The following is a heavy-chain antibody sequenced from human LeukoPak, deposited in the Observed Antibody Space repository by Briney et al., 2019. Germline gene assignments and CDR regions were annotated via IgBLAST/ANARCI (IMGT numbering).Heavy chain of an antibody. Sequence: GGSLRLSCAASGFPFSRYWMTWVRQAPGKGLEWVANIKYDGSEKFYVGSVRGRFTISRDNTNNSLHLQMNSLRAEDTAIYYCARDPTYDSGSPLGYGGQGTLVAVSS. D-gene: IGHD3-10*01. V-gene: IGHV3-7*01. J-gene: IGHJ4*02. CDR1: GFPFSRYW. CDR3: ARDPTYDSGSPLGY. CDR2: IKYDGSEK.